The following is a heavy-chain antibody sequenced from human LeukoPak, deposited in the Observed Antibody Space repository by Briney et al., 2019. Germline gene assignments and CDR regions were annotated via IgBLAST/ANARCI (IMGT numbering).Heavy chain of an antibody. CDR1: EFTFSSYW. V-gene: IGHV3-7*01. CDR3: ARDLGPGQYYYYYIDV. Sequence: GGSLRLSCAASEFTFSSYWMSWVRQAPGKGLEWVANIKQDGSEKYYVDSVKGRFSISRDNAKNSLYLQMNSLRAEDTAVYYCARDLGPGQYYYYYIDVWGKGTTVTVSS. CDR2: IKQDGSEK. J-gene: IGHJ6*03.